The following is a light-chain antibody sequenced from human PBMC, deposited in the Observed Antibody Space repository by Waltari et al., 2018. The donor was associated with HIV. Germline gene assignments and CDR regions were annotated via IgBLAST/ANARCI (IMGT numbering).Light chain of an antibody. CDR3: QVWDSTSDHAT. CDR2: DDT. J-gene: IGLJ2*01. V-gene: IGLV3-21*04. Sequence: SYVLTQPPSVSVAPGKTARLSCGGKNIERSSVPWYQQKPGQAPVLVIYDDTDRPSGIPERFSASNIGNTATLTISRVEAGDEADYYCQVWDSTSDHATFGGGTKLTV. CDR1: NIERSS.